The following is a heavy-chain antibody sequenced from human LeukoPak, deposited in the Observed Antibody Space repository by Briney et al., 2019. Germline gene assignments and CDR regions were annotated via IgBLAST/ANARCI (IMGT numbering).Heavy chain of an antibody. CDR3: ARNRTHITMVRGATSALFDY. CDR1: GGSISSSSYY. Sequence: PSETLSLTCTVSGGSISSSSYYWGWIRQPPGKGLEWIGSIYYSGSTYYNPSLKSRVTISVDTSKNQFSLKLSSVTAADTAVYYCARNRTHITMVRGATSALFDYWGQGTLVTVSS. J-gene: IGHJ4*02. D-gene: IGHD3-10*01. V-gene: IGHV4-39*01. CDR2: IYYSGST.